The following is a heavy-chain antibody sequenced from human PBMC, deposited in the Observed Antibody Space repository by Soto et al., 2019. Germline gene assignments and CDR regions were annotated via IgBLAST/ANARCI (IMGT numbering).Heavy chain of an antibody. D-gene: IGHD2-21*02. Sequence: QLHLVQSGDEVKKPGSSLKVSCKASGGTFSNSGISWVRQAPGQGREWMGGIIPIVDTTNYAQKLQGRITIIADESTNTVYMELSNLRSADTGVYYCARAPILVSVTLHENYFDSWGQGTLVTVSS. CDR1: GGTFSNSG. CDR2: IIPIVDTT. CDR3: ARAPILVSVTLHENYFDS. V-gene: IGHV1-69*01. J-gene: IGHJ4*02.